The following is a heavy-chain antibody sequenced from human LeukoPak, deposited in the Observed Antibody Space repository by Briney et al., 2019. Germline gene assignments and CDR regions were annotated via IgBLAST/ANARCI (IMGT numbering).Heavy chain of an antibody. CDR3: AKHLGSHNFDY. D-gene: IGHD3-10*01. CDR1: GFTFNGYA. CDR2: ISGSGANT. V-gene: IGHV3-23*01. Sequence: PGGSLRLSRAASGFTFNGYAMSWVRQAPGKGLEWVSSISGSGANTYYANSVKGRFTVYRGNSKNTLYLQVNNLRAEDTAVYYCAKHLGSHNFDYWGQGTLVTVSS. J-gene: IGHJ4*02.